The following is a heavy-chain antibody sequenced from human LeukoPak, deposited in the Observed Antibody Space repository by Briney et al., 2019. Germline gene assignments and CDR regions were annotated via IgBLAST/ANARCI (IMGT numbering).Heavy chain of an antibody. J-gene: IGHJ4*02. CDR3: ARCSSGSYRDY. V-gene: IGHV4-34*01. Sequence: SETLSLTCAVYGGSFSGYYWSWIRQPPGKGREWIGEINHNGSTNYNPSLKSRVTISVATSKNQVSLKLSSVTAAETAVYYCARCSSGSYRDYWGQGPLVTVSS. CDR2: INHNGST. CDR1: GGSFSGYY. D-gene: IGHD6-19*01.